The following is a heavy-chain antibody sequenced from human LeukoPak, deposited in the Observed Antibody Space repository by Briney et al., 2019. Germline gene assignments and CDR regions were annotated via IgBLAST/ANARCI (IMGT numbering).Heavy chain of an antibody. CDR1: GGSITITNYY. D-gene: IGHD3-22*01. V-gene: IGHV4-39*07. CDR3: AVTYSSDGSDATPIQDY. CDR2: IYYDGST. Sequence: SETLSLTCTVSGGSITITNYYWGWIHQPPGKGLEWVGNIYYDGSTNYNPSLKSRVTMAVDTSKNQFSLKLRSVTAADTAVYYCAVTYSSDGSDATPIQDYWGQGTLVTVSS. J-gene: IGHJ4*02.